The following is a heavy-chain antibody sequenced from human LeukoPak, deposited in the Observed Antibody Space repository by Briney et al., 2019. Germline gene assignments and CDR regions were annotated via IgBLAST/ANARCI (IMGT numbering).Heavy chain of an antibody. Sequence: GGSLRLSCAASGFTFSSYGIHWVRQAPGKGLEWVALISYDGSNKYYADSVKGRFTISRDNSKKTLYLQMNSLRAEDTAVYYCAKENVAAALPDNWFDPWGQGTLVTVSS. V-gene: IGHV3-33*06. CDR2: ISYDGSNK. J-gene: IGHJ5*02. D-gene: IGHD2-2*01. CDR1: GFTFSSYG. CDR3: AKENVAAALPDNWFDP.